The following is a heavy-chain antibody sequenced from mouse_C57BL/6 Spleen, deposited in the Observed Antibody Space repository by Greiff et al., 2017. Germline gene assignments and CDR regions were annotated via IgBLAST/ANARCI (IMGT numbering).Heavy chain of an antibody. CDR1: GYTFTSYW. V-gene: IGHV1-69*01. Sequence: QVQLQQPGAELVMPGASVKLSCKASGYTFTSYWMHWVKQRPGQGLEWIGEIDPSASYTNYNQKFKGKSTLTVDKSSSTAYMQLSSLTSEDSAVYYCARVRTAQAPFAYWGQGTLVTVSA. CDR2: IDPSASYT. CDR3: ARVRTAQAPFAY. D-gene: IGHD3-2*02. J-gene: IGHJ3*01.